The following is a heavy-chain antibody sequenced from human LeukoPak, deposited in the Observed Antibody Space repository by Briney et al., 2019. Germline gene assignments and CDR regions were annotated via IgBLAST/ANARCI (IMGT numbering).Heavy chain of an antibody. CDR3: AKDKSYGARGYYYYYGMDV. CDR2: ISGDGGST. D-gene: IGHD5-18*01. CDR1: GFTFDDYA. Sequence: GGSLRLSCAASGFTFDDYAMHWVRQAPGKGLEWVSLISGDGGSTYYADSVRGRFTISRDNSKNSLYLQMNSLRTEDTALYYCAKDKSYGARGYYYYYGMDVWGQGTTVTVSS. J-gene: IGHJ6*02. V-gene: IGHV3-43*02.